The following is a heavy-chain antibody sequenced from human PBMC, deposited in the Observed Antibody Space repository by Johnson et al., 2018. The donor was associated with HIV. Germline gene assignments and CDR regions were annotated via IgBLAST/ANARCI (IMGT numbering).Heavy chain of an antibody. D-gene: IGHD6-13*01. V-gene: IGHV3-30*18. Sequence: QVQLVESGGYVVRPGGSLRLSCAASGFTFSSYGMHWVRQAPGKGLEWVAVISYDGSNKYYVDSVKGRFTISRDNSKDTLYLQMNSLRAEDTAVYYCTKGFRAAAGTGDAFDIWGQGTMVTVSS. CDR3: TKGFRAAAGTGDAFDI. CDR1: GFTFSSYG. CDR2: ISYDGSNK. J-gene: IGHJ3*02.